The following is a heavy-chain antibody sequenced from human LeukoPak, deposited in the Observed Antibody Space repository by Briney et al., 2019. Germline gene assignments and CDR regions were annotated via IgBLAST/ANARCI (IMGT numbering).Heavy chain of an antibody. CDR2: IKQDGSEK. CDR3: ARGKYDYVWGSYRPYLDY. CDR1: GFTFSSYW. D-gene: IGHD3-16*02. J-gene: IGHJ4*02. Sequence: GGSLRLSCAASGFTFSSYWMSWVRQAPGKGLEWVANIKQDGSEKYYVDSVKGRFTISRDNAKNSLYLQMNSLRAEDTAVYYCARGKYDYVWGSYRPYLDYWGQGTLVTVSS. V-gene: IGHV3-7*01.